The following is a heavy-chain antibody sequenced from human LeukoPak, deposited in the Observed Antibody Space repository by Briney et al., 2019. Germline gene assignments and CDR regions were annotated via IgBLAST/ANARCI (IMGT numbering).Heavy chain of an antibody. Sequence: PGGSLRLSCAASGFTCSTYTMNWVRQAPGKGLEWLSYITVSSSTYYADSVQGRFTISRDNAKNSLYLQMNSLRDEDTAVYYCARGDTLSDLNAFDLWSQGTMVTVSS. CDR2: ITVSSST. J-gene: IGHJ3*01. CDR1: GFTCSTYT. V-gene: IGHV3-48*02. CDR3: ARGDTLSDLNAFDL.